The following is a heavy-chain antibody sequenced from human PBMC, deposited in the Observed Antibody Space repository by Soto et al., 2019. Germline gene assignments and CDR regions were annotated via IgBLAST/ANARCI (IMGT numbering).Heavy chain of an antibody. J-gene: IGHJ6*02. V-gene: IGHV4-34*01. CDR3: ARVKRLSTPYYYYYYGMDV. D-gene: IGHD3-16*02. Sequence: QVQLQQWGAGLLKPSETLSLACAVYGGSFSGYYWSWIRQPPGKGLEWIGEINHSGSTNYNPSLKSRVTIPVDTSKNQFSLKLSSVTAADTAVYYCARVKRLSTPYYYYYYGMDVWGQGTTVTVSS. CDR2: INHSGST. CDR1: GGSFSGYY.